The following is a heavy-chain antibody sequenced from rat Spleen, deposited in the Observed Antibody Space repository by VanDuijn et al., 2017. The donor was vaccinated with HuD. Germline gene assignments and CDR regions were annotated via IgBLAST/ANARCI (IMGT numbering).Heavy chain of an antibody. Sequence: QVQLKESGPGLVQPSQTLSLTCTVSGLSLTSNSVSWIRQPPGKGLEWMGVVWSDGDTSYNSSLTSRLSISRDTSKSQVFLKMNSLQTDDTGTYYCTRDRYSSYYFMDSWGQGTSVTVSS. J-gene: IGHJ4*01. D-gene: IGHD1-8*01. CDR2: VWSDGDT. V-gene: IGHV2-63*01. CDR3: TRDRYSSYYFMDS. CDR1: GLSLTSNS.